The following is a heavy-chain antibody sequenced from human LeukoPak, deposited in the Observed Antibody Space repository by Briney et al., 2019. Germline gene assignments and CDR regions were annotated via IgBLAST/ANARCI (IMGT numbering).Heavy chain of an antibody. CDR2: IYPGDSDT. J-gene: IGHJ4*02. CDR1: GYSFTSYW. V-gene: IGHV5-51*01. Sequence: NAGESLKISCKGSGYSFTSYWIGWVRQMPGKGLEWMGIIYPGDSDTRYSPSFQGQVTISADKSIGTAYLQWSSLKASDTAMYYCARQPKLAAAGTYLEYWGQGTLVTVSS. D-gene: IGHD6-13*01. CDR3: ARQPKLAAAGTYLEY.